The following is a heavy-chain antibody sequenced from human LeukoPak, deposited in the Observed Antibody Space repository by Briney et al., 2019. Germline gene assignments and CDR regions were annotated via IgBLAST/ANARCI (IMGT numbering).Heavy chain of an antibody. CDR2: IKQDGSEK. V-gene: IGHV3-7*01. J-gene: IGHJ6*02. Sequence: GGSLRLSCAASGFTFSSYWMSWVRQAPGKGLEWVANIKQDGSEKYYVDPVKGRFTISRDNAKNSLYLQMNSLRAEDTAVYYCARLQYQLPHFYYGMDVWGQGTTVTVSS. D-gene: IGHD2-2*01. CDR3: ARLQYQLPHFYYGMDV. CDR1: GFTFSSYW.